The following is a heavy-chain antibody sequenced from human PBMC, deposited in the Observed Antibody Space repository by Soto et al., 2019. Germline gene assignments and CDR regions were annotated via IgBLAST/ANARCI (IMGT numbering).Heavy chain of an antibody. CDR1: GDSMSSYY. CDR3: ASVQVEQLALNY. CDR2: IYYSGST. D-gene: IGHD6-6*01. J-gene: IGHJ4*02. V-gene: IGHV4-59*01. Sequence: PSETLSLTCTVSGDSMSSYYWSWIRQPPGKGLEWIGYIYYSGSTNYNPSLKSRVTISVDTSKNQFSLKLSSVTAADTAAYYCASVQVEQLALNYCGQRTLATVSS.